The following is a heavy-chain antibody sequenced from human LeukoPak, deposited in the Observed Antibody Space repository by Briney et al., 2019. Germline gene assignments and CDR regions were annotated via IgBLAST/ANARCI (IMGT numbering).Heavy chain of an antibody. CDR3: AHWFARGYNWNYNGPWYFDL. Sequence: SGPTLVKPTQTLTLTCTFSGFSLSTGGVGVGWIRQPPGKALEWLALIYWDGDKRYSPSLKSRVTITKDTSKNQVVLTMTNMDPVDTATYYCAHWFARGYNWNYNGPWYFDLWGRGTLVTVSS. CDR1: GFSLSTGGVG. V-gene: IGHV2-5*02. D-gene: IGHD1-7*01. CDR2: IYWDGDK. J-gene: IGHJ2*01.